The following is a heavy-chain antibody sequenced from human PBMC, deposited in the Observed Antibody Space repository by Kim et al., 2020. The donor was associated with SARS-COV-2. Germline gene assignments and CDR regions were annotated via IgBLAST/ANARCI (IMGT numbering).Heavy chain of an antibody. D-gene: IGHD6-19*01. CDR2: IYQDGST. J-gene: IGHJ3*01. CDR1: GGSVSSGGYY. CDR3: ARRGNKGWYVVFDV. V-gene: IGHV4-61*08. Sequence: SETLSLTCTVSGGSVSSGGYYWSWIRQSPGKGLEWIGYIYQDGSTSYNPSLESRVTISVDTVKNEFSLKMNSMTAEDTAVYFCARRGNKGWYVVFDVWGQGTLVTVSS.